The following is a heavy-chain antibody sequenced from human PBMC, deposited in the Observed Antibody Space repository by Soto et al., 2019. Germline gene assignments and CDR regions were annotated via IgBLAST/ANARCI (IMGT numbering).Heavy chain of an antibody. V-gene: IGHV4-31*03. D-gene: IGHD3-10*01. CDR3: ARAGGFYYYGSGSYLKRGYYYYYGMDV. J-gene: IGHJ6*02. Sequence: QVQLQESGPGLVKPSQTLSLTCTVSGGSISSGGYYWSWIRQHPGKGLEWIGYIYYSGSTYYNPSLKSRVTISVDTSKNQFSLKLSSVTAADTAVYYCARAGGFYYYGSGSYLKRGYYYYYGMDVWGQGTTVTVSS. CDR1: GGSISSGGYY. CDR2: IYYSGST.